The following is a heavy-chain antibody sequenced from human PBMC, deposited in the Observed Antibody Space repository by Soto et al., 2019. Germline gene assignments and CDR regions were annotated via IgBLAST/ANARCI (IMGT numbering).Heavy chain of an antibody. CDR2: ISSSSSYI. V-gene: IGHV3-21*01. D-gene: IGHD3-3*01. CDR3: AREVAVTDFWRGYPWLSYGRDV. CDR1: GFTFSSYS. Sequence: PGGSLTLSCAASGFTFSSYSMNWVRQAPGKGLEWVSSISSSSSYIYYADSVKGRFTISRDNAKNSLYLQMNSLRAEDTSVYYCAREVAVTDFWRGYPWLSYGRDVWGQGTTVTVSS. J-gene: IGHJ6*02.